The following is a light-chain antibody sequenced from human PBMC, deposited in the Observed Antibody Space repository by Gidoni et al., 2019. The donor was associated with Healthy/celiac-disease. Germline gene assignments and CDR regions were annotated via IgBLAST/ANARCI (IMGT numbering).Light chain of an antibody. CDR1: QSLLHSNGYNY. CDR2: LGS. Sequence: DIVMTQSPLSLPVTPGEPASISCRSSQSLLHSNGYNYLDWYLQTLGQSPQLLIYLGSNRASGVPDRFSGSGSGKDFTMKSSRVEAEDVGVYYCMQARQTNTCGGGTKVEIK. J-gene: IGKJ4*01. V-gene: IGKV2-28*01. CDR3: MQARQTNT.